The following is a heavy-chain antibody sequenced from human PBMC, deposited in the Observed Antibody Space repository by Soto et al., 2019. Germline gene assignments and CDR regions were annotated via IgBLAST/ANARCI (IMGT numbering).Heavy chain of an antibody. CDR2: INHSGST. D-gene: IGHD6-13*01. J-gene: IGHJ4*02. Sequence: QVQLQQWGAGLLKPSEPLSLTCAVYGGSFSGYYWSWIRQPPGKGLEWIGEINHSGSTNHNPSLKSRVTISVDTSKNQFSLKLSSVTAADTAVYYCARGDSSSWVEFDYWGQGTLVTVSS. V-gene: IGHV4-34*01. CDR1: GGSFSGYY. CDR3: ARGDSSSWVEFDY.